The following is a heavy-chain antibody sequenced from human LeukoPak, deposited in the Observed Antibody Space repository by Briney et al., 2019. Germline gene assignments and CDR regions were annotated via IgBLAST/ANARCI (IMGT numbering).Heavy chain of an antibody. J-gene: IGHJ5*02. CDR2: NNYSGST. CDR3: ATCSSITCQSARWFDP. Sequence: PSETLSLTCAVYGGSFSGYYWSWIRQPPGKGLEWIGENNYSGSTKYNPSLKSRVTISLDTSKNQFSLNLSSVTAADTAVYYCATCSSITCQSARWFDPWGQGTLVTVSS. D-gene: IGHD1-20*01. CDR1: GGSFSGYY. V-gene: IGHV4-34*01.